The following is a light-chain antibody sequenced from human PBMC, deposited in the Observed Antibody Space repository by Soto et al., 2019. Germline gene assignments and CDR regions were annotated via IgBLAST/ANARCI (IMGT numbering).Light chain of an antibody. CDR3: QQRSKWPPLS. Sequence: EIVLTQSPATLSLSPGERATLSCRASQSVNNYLAWYQQRPGQAPRLLIYDASNRATGIPARFSGSGSGTDFTLTISSLEPEDFAVYYCQQRSKWPPLSVGGGSKVEIK. CDR1: QSVNNY. V-gene: IGKV3-11*01. CDR2: DAS. J-gene: IGKJ4*01.